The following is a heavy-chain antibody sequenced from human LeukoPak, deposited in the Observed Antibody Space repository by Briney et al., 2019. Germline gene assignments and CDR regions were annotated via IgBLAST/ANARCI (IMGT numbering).Heavy chain of an antibody. Sequence: PGGSLRLSCTASGFTFGDYAMSWVRQAPGKGLEWVGFAASVKGRFTISRDDSKSIAYLQMNSLKTEDTAVYYCTRVREPYYDFWSGSFLFDYWGQGTLVTVSS. CDR3: TRVREPYYDFWSGSFLFDY. CDR1: GFTFGDYA. J-gene: IGHJ4*02. V-gene: IGHV3-49*04. D-gene: IGHD3-3*01.